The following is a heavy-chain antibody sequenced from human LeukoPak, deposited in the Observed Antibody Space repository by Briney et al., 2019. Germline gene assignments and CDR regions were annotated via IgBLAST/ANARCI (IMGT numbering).Heavy chain of an antibody. CDR3: ARDCSNGVCYPRDY. V-gene: IGHV1-18*01. D-gene: IGHD2-8*01. CDR1: GYTLSGYG. CDR2: ITTYNGDK. Sequence: ASVKVSCKASGYTLSGYGISWLRQAPGQGLEWVGWITTYNGDKKYSQKFQGRVTMTTDTSTSTYYMDSKTLRSDDTAIYYCARDCSNGVCYPRDYWGQGTLVIVSA. J-gene: IGHJ4*02.